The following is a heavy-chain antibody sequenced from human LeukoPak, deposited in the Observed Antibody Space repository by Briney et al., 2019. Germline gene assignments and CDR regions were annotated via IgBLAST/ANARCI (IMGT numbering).Heavy chain of an antibody. CDR2: ININEGP. CDR3: ARDGNSYGPDFDY. Sequence: PSETPSLTCTVSGGSISSYHWSWIRQPAGKGLEWIGHININEGPKYNPSLRSRVTMSAGTSRNQYSLKLSSVTAADTAVYYCARDGNSYGPDFDYWGQGTLVTVSS. V-gene: IGHV4-4*07. D-gene: IGHD5-18*01. CDR1: GGSISSYH. J-gene: IGHJ4*02.